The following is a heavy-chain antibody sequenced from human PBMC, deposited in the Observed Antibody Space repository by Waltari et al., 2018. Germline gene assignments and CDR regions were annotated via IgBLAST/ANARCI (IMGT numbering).Heavy chain of an antibody. Sequence: QLQLQESGPGLVKPSEPLSLTCTVSGGSISSSSYYWGWIRQPPGKGLEWIGSIYYSGSTYYNPSLKSRVTISVDTYKNQFSLKLSSVTAADTAVYYCARGARIYYGSGRSGYFDYWDQGTLVTVSS. CDR2: IYYSGST. D-gene: IGHD3-10*01. V-gene: IGHV4-39*07. J-gene: IGHJ4*02. CDR3: ARGARIYYGSGRSGYFDY. CDR1: GGSISSSSYY.